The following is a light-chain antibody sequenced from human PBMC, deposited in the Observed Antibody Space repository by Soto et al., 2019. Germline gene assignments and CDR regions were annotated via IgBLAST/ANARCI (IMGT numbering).Light chain of an antibody. Sequence: DIQMTQSPSTLSASLGDRATITCRASQSITSWLAWYQQKPGKAPKLLIYKASSLHSGVPPRFSGSGSGTDFTLTISSLQPDDFATYYCQQYNSYPLTFGQGTKVELK. V-gene: IGKV1-5*03. CDR1: QSITSW. CDR3: QQYNSYPLT. J-gene: IGKJ1*01. CDR2: KAS.